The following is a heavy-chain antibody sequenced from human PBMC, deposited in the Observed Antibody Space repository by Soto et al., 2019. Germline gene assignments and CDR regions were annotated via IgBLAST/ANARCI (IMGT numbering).Heavy chain of an antibody. Sequence: QVQLVQSGAEVKKPGASVKVSCKAPAYTFTNYDINWLRQATGQGLQWMGWMNPSSGNTGYAQKFQGRVTMTRNTSISTAYMELSSLRSEATAVYYCLVATADAFDIWGQGTMVTVSS. D-gene: IGHD5-12*01. V-gene: IGHV1-8*01. J-gene: IGHJ3*02. CDR1: AYTFTNYD. CDR2: MNPSSGNT. CDR3: LVATADAFDI.